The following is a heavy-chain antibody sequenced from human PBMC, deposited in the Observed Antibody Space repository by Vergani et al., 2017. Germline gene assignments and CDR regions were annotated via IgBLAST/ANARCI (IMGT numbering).Heavy chain of an antibody. CDR2: IYSGGST. Sequence: EVQLVESGGGLIQPGGSLRLSCAASGFTVSSNYMSWVRQAPGKGLEWVSGIYSGGSTYYADSVKGRFTISRDNSKNTPYRQMNSLRAEDTAVYYCARASGSYYSGFDYWGQGTLVTVSS. J-gene: IGHJ4*02. V-gene: IGHV3-53*01. CDR1: GFTVSSNY. CDR3: ARASGSYYSGFDY. D-gene: IGHD1-26*01.